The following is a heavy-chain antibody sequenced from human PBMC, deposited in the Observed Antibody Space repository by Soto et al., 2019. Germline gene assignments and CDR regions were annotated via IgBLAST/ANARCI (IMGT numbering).Heavy chain of an antibody. CDR3: ARTTTVVTPASYYCGMDV. Sequence: GGSLRLSCAASGFTFSSYAMHWVRQAPGKGLEWVAVISYDGSNKYYADSVKGRFTISRDNSKNTLYLQMNSLRAEDTAVYYCARTTTVVTPASYYCGMDVWGQGTTVTVSS. D-gene: IGHD4-17*01. V-gene: IGHV3-30-3*01. J-gene: IGHJ6*02. CDR2: ISYDGSNK. CDR1: GFTFSSYA.